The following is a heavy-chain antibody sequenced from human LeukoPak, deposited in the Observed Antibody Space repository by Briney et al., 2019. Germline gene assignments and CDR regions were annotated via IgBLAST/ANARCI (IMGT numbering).Heavy chain of an antibody. CDR1: GGSISSYY. CDR2: IYYSGST. CDR3: ARDRTGGFWSGYHNYYYYYMDV. J-gene: IGHJ6*03. Sequence: PSETLSLTCTVSGGSISSYYWSWIRQPPGKGLEWIGYIYYSGSTNYNPSLKSRVTISVDTSKNQFSLKLSSVTAADTAVYYCARDRTGGFWSGYHNYYYYYMDVWGKGTTVTVSS. V-gene: IGHV4-59*01. D-gene: IGHD3-3*01.